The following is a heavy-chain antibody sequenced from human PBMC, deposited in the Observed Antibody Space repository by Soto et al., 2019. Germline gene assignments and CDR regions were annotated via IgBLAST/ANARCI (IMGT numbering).Heavy chain of an antibody. CDR2: INHSGST. J-gene: IGHJ6*04. D-gene: IGHD6-19*01. CDR1: GGSFSGYY. CDR3: ARVRIGQWLVTHPYYYGMEV. Sequence: SETLPLTCAVYGGSFSGYYWSWIRQPPGKGLEWIGEINHSGSTNYNPSLKSRVTISVDTSKNQLPLQLSSVTAADTAVYYCARVRIGQWLVTHPYYYGMEVWAKRPPVT. V-gene: IGHV4-34*01.